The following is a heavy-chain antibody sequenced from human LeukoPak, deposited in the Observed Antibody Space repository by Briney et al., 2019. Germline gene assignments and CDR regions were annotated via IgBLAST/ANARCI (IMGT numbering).Heavy chain of an antibody. CDR1: GGSFSGYY. D-gene: IGHD6-13*01. Sequence: SETLSLTCAVYGGSFSGYYWSWIRQPPGKGLEWIREINHSGSTNYNPSLKSRVTISVDTSKNQFSLKLSSVTAADTAVYYCASLPIAAAGTWTYYFDYWGQGTLVTVSS. J-gene: IGHJ4*02. CDR2: INHSGST. CDR3: ASLPIAAAGTWTYYFDY. V-gene: IGHV4-34*01.